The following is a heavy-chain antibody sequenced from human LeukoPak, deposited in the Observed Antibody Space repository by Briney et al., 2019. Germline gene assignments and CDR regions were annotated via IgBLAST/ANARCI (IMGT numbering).Heavy chain of an antibody. CDR2: ISYDGSNK. J-gene: IGHJ6*03. D-gene: IGHD6-6*01. CDR3: ARGAIAARPSYYYYYYYMDV. CDR1: GFTFSSYA. V-gene: IGHV3-30*01. Sequence: GGSLRLSCAASGFTFSSYAMHWVRQAPGKGLEWVAVISYDGSNKYYADSVKGRFTISRDNSKNTLYLQMNSLGAEDTAVYYCARGAIAARPSYYYYYYYMDVWGKGTTVTVSS.